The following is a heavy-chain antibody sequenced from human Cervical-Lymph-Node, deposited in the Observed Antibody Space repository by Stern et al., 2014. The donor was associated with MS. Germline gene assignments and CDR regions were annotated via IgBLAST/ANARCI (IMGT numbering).Heavy chain of an antibody. Sequence: VQLQESGPGLVKPSETLSLTCTVSGGSISSYYWSWSRQPPGKGQERIGYIQYSGSTNYNPSHKSRVTIALATHKNQSSTNMSTVTAADTAVYFCARGATQAFDPWGQGTLVTVSS. CDR2: IQYSGST. CDR1: GGSISSYY. J-gene: IGHJ5*02. CDR3: ARGATQAFDP. V-gene: IGHV4-59*01.